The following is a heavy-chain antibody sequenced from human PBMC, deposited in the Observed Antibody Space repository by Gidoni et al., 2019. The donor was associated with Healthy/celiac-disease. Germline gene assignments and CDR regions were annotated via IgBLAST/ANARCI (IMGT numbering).Heavy chain of an antibody. D-gene: IGHD1-26*01. CDR1: CFPFSSYA. Sequence: EVQLLASGGGLVQPGGSLRLSCAASCFPFSSYAMRWVRQAPGKGLEWVSASSGSGGSTYYADSVKGRFTISRDNSKNTLYLQMNSLRAEDTAVYYCAKEDPAIVGATGFDYWGQGTLVTVSS. CDR3: AKEDPAIVGATGFDY. V-gene: IGHV3-23*01. J-gene: IGHJ4*02. CDR2: SSGSGGST.